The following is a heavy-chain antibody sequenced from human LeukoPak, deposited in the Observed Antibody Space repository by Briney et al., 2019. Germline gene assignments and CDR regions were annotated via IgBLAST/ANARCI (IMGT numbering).Heavy chain of an antibody. CDR2: IYGGGNT. V-gene: IGHV3-53*01. CDR1: GFIATSNY. J-gene: IGHJ4*02. CDR3: ATGGRSGMAFDF. D-gene: IGHD2-8*01. Sequence: GGSLRLSCSFSGFIATSNYMAWVRQSAGKGLQWISFIYGGGNTLYADSVRDRFSISRDNSKSTLYLQMNSLRVEDTAVYYCATGGRSGMAFDFWGRGTLVTVSS.